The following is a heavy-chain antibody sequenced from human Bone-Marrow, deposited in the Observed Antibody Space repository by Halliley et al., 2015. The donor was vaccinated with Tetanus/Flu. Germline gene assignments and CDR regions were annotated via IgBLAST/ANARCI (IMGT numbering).Heavy chain of an antibody. V-gene: IGHV4-30-4*01. CDR1: GGSISSGDYY. CDR2: IYYSGST. D-gene: IGHD3-3*01. Sequence: TLSLTCAVSGGSISSGDYYWSWIRQPPGKGLEWIGYIYYSGSTSYNASLRSRLTMSVDTSKNQFSLKLSSVTAADTAVYYCARKDYDDDHGDVWGHGALVIVSS. J-gene: IGHJ4*01. CDR3: ARKDYDDDHGDV.